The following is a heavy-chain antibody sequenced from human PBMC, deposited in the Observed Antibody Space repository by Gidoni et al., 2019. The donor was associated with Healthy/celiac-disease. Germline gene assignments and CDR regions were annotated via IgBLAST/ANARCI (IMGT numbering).Heavy chain of an antibody. J-gene: IGHJ4*02. CDR3: ARSSSSWHTGNGDFDY. V-gene: IGHV2-26*01. CDR1: GFSLSNARMG. D-gene: IGHD6-13*01. CDR2: IFSNDEK. Sequence: QVTLKESGPVLVKPTETLTLTCTVSGFSLSNARMGVSWIRQPPGKALEWLAHIFSNDEKSYSTSLKSRLTISKDTSKSQVVLTMTNMDPVDTATYYCARSSSSWHTGNGDFDYWGQGTLVTVSS.